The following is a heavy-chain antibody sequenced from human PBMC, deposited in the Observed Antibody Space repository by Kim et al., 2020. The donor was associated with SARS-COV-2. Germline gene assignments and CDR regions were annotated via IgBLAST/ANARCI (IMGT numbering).Heavy chain of an antibody. CDR3: ARDRRYCSGGSCYGMDV. D-gene: IGHD2-15*01. V-gene: IGHV4-34*01. CDR1: GGSFSGYY. J-gene: IGHJ6*01. CDR2: INHSGST. Sequence: SETLSLTCAVYGGSFSGYYWSWIRQPPGKGLEWIGEINHSGSTNYNPSLKSRVTISVDTSKNQFSLKLSSVTAADTAVYYCARDRRYCSGGSCYGMDVWG.